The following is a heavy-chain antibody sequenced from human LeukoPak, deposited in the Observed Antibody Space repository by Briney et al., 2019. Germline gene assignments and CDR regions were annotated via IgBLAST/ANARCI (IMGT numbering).Heavy chain of an antibody. J-gene: IGHJ4*02. CDR1: GGSISIGGYS. CDR3: ARWGRGSDY. Sequence: PSQTLSLTCAVSGGSISIGGYSGSWIRHPPGKGLEWIGYIYHSGSTYYNPSLKSRVTISVDRSKNQFSLKLSSVTAADTAVYYCARWGRGSDYWGQGTLVTVSS. CDR2: IYHSGST. V-gene: IGHV4-30-2*01. D-gene: IGHD3-10*01.